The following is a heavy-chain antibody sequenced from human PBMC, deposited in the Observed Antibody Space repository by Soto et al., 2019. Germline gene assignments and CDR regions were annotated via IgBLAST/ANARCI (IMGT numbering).Heavy chain of an antibody. D-gene: IGHD2-2*01. Sequence: ASVKVSCKASGGTFSSYAISWVRQAPGQGLEWMGGIIPIFGTANYAQKSQGRVTITADESTSTAYMELSSLRSEDTAVYYCARERAMWGYYGMDVWGQGTTVTVSS. CDR2: IIPIFGTA. CDR1: GGTFSSYA. J-gene: IGHJ6*02. V-gene: IGHV1-69*13. CDR3: ARERAMWGYYGMDV.